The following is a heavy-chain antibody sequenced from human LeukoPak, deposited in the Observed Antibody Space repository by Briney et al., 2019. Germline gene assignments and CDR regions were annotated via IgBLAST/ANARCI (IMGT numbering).Heavy chain of an antibody. CDR3: ARVRGDYCVDY. D-gene: IGHD4-17*01. CDR1: GFTFSEYY. Sequence: GGSLRLSCAASGFTFSEYYMSWIRQAPGKGLEWVSYISSRTSSHTKYADSVKGRFTISRDNAKNSLYLQVNSLRAEDTAVYYCARVRGDYCVDYWDQGTVVTVSS. J-gene: IGHJ4*02. V-gene: IGHV3-11*06. CDR2: ISSRTSSHT.